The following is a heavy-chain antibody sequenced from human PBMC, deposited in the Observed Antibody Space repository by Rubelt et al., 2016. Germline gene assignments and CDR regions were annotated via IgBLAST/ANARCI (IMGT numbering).Heavy chain of an antibody. J-gene: IGHJ5*02. D-gene: IGHD2-8*02. CDR2: VYYSGST. CDR1: GGSFSDYY. CDR3: ARQSTGHSNWFDP. V-gene: IGHV4-34*01. Sequence: QVQLQQWGAGLLKPSETLSLTCAVYGGSFSDYYWSWIRQPPGKGLEWIGNVYYSGSTYYNPSLKSRVTISVDTSKNQFSLKLSSVTAADTAVYYCARQSTGHSNWFDPWGQGTLVTVSS.